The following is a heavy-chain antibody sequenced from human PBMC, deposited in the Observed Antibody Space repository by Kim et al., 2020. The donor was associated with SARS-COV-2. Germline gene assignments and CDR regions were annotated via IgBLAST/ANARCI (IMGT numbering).Heavy chain of an antibody. CDR1: GGSISSSNW. Sequence: SETLSLTCAVSGGSISSSNWWSWVRQPPGKGLEWIGEIYHSGSTNYNPSLKSRVTISVDKSKNQFSLKLSSVTAADTAVYYCASSRIAAAGTDYWGQGTLVTVSS. CDR2: IYHSGST. CDR3: ASSRIAAAGTDY. D-gene: IGHD6-13*01. J-gene: IGHJ4*02. V-gene: IGHV4-4*02.